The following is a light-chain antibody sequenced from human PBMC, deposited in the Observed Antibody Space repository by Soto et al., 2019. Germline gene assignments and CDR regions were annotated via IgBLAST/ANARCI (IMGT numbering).Light chain of an antibody. Sequence: DIEMTKFPATLSASLGDRVPITCRASQNIGSWLAWYQQKPGTAPKVLIYHASNLQSGVPSSFSGSGSGTEFTLTISTLQPDDFATYYCQQYTSYSFGQGTKVDIK. CDR3: QQYTSYS. CDR1: QNIGSW. V-gene: IGKV1-5*01. CDR2: HAS. J-gene: IGKJ1*01.